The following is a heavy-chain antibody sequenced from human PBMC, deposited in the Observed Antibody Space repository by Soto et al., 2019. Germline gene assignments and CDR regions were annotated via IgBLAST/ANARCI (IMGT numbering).Heavy chain of an antibody. J-gene: IGHJ4*02. CDR2: IYYTGRT. Sequence: QLQLQESGPGLVKPSETLSLTCTVSGGSISGSDYHWGWIRQPPGKGLDWIGSIYYTGRTYYNPSLNSRVTLPLDTSKNQFSLNLNSVTAADTAVYYCARFFDSWGQGTLVTVSS. CDR3: ARFFDS. CDR1: GGSISGSDYH. V-gene: IGHV4-39*01.